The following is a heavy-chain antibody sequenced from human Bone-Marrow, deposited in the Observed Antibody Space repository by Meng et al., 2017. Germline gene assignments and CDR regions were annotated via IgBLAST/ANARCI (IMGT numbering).Heavy chain of an antibody. D-gene: IGHD1-26*01. CDR3: ARVGAQLFDY. CDR2: TYYRSKWYN. J-gene: IGHJ4*02. CDR1: GDSVSSNSAA. Sequence: QVQTEESGPGMGKPSQTLPCTFAISGDSVSSNSAAWNGNRQSPSRGLEWLGRTYYRSKWYNDYAVSVKSRIAINPDTSKNQFSLQLNSVTPEDTAVYYCARVGAQLFDYWGQGTLVTVSS. V-gene: IGHV6-1*01.